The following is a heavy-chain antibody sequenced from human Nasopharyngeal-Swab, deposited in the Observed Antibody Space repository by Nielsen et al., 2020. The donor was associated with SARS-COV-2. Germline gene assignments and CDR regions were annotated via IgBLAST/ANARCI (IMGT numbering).Heavy chain of an antibody. D-gene: IGHD2-15*01. CDR1: GFTFNNYA. J-gene: IGHJ5*02. V-gene: IGHV3-23*01. Sequence: GESLKISCAASGFTFNNYAMSWVRQAPGKGLEWVSSISSSGGSTYYADSVKGRFTISRDNSKNTLYLQMTSLRGEDTAVYYCVKSVGGWYDPWGQGTLVTVSS. CDR2: ISSSGGST. CDR3: VKSVGGWYDP.